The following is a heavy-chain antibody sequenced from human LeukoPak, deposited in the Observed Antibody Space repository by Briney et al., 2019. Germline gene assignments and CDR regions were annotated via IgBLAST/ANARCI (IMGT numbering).Heavy chain of an antibody. Sequence: SETLSLTCAVSGGSISSGGYSWSWIRQPPGKGLEWIGYIYHSGSTYYNPSLKSRVTISVDRSKHQFSLKLSSVTAADTAVYYCARTRITLVRGVYRFDPWGQGTLVTVSS. CDR2: IYHSGST. CDR3: ARTRITLVRGVYRFDP. V-gene: IGHV4-30-2*01. J-gene: IGHJ5*02. D-gene: IGHD3-10*01. CDR1: GGSISSGGYS.